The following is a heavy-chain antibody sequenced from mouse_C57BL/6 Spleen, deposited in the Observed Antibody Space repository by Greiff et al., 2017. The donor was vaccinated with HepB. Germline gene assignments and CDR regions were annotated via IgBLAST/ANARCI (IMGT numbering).Heavy chain of an antibody. V-gene: IGHV3-6*01. CDR1: GYSITSGYY. CDR2: ISYDGSN. CDR3: ARDDYDDGYFDY. Sequence: EVQRVESGPGLVKPSQSLSLTCSVTGYSITSGYYWNWIRQFPGNKLEWMGYISYDGSNNYNPSLKNRISITRDTSKNQFFLKLNSVTTEDTATYYCARDDYDDGYFDYWGQGTTLTVSS. D-gene: IGHD2-4*01. J-gene: IGHJ2*01.